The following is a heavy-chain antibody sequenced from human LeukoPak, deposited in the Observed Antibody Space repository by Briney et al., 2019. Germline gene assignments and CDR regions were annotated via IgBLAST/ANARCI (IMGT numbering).Heavy chain of an antibody. CDR2: INHSGST. CDR3: AREAYDFWSGYHDHDAFDI. V-gene: IGHV4-34*01. D-gene: IGHD3-3*01. J-gene: IGHJ3*02. Sequence: SETLSLTCAVYGGSFSGYYWSWIRQPPGKGLEWIGEINHSGSTNYNPSLKSRVTISVDTSKNQFSLKLSSVTAADTAVYYCAREAYDFWSGYHDHDAFDIWGQGTMVTASS. CDR1: GGSFSGYY.